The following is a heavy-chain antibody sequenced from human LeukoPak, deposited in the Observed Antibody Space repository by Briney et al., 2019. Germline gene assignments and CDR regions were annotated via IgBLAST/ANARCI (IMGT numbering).Heavy chain of an antibody. CDR1: GGSISSSSYY. V-gene: IGHV4-39*07. D-gene: IGHD5-12*01. CDR2: IYYSGST. CDR3: ARERGYSFDY. Sequence: SSETLSLTCTVSGGSISSSSYYWGWIRQPPGKGLEWIGSIYYSGSTYYNPSLKSRVTISVDTSKNQFSLKLSSVTAADTAVYYCARERGYSFDYWGQGTLVTVSS. J-gene: IGHJ4*02.